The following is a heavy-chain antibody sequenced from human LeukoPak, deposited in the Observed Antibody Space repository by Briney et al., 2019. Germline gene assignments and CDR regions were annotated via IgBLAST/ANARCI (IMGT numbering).Heavy chain of an antibody. CDR3: TTRLGFSAWPFDP. CDR1: RFTLSNFG. J-gene: IGHJ5*02. D-gene: IGHD6-19*01. CDR2: IRSKGNNYAT. V-gene: IGHV3-73*01. Sequence: GGSLRLSCAASRFTLSNFGVHWVRQASGKGLEWFGRIRSKGNNYATTYAASVQGRFTISRGDSKNTAYVQMNSLKTEDTAVYYCTTRLGFSAWPFDPWGQGTLVTVSS.